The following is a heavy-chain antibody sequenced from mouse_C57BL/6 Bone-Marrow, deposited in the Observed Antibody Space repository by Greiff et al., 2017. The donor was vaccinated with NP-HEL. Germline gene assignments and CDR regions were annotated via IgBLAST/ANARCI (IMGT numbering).Heavy chain of an antibody. V-gene: IGHV10-1*01. Sequence: VKDRFTISRDDSESMLYLQMNNLKTEDTAMYYCVRNGGLLRRGAMDYWGQGTSVTVSS. D-gene: IGHD2-3*01. J-gene: IGHJ4*01. CDR3: VRNGGLLRRGAMDY.